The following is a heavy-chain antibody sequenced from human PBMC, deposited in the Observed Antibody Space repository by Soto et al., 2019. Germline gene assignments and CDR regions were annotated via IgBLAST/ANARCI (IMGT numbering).Heavy chain of an antibody. CDR1: GDSVSTNSAT. V-gene: IGHV6-1*01. CDR3: ARVIGNSWLDS. J-gene: IGHJ5*01. Sequence: PSQTLSLTCVISGDSVSTNSATWDWIRRSPSRGLEWLGRTYYRSKWYNDYAVSVKGRITINPDTSNNQLSLQLNSVTPDDTAVYYCARVIGNSWLDSWGQGTLVTVSS. CDR2: TYYRSKWYN.